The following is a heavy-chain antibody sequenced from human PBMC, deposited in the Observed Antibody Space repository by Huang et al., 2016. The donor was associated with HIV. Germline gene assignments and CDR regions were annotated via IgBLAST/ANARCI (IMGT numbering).Heavy chain of an antibody. Sequence: QVHLQQWGAGLLKSAETLSLTCAVYGGSLRCYYWSWLRQTPGKGLEWIGEINHLGSLNYNPSLKIRVSISMDGSKKQFSLKLRSISDADTAVYFCARDATKNPRGWFDPWGQGTLVTVSS. J-gene: IGHJ5*02. CDR2: INHLGSL. CDR1: GGSLRCYY. V-gene: IGHV4-34*02. D-gene: IGHD3-10*01. CDR3: ARDATKNPRGWFDP.